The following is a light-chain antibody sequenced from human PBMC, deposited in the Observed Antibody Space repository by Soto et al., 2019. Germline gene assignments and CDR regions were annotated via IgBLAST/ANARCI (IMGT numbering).Light chain of an antibody. CDR2: GAS. CDR1: QSVSSSY. V-gene: IGKV3-20*01. CDR3: QQYGSSPLT. J-gene: IGKJ4*01. Sequence: EIVLTQSPGTLSLSPGERATLSCRASQSVSSSYLAWYQQKPGQATRLLIYGASSRATGIPDRFSGSGSGKDLTLNISRRELEDGAVYYCQQYGSSPLTFGGGTKVEIK.